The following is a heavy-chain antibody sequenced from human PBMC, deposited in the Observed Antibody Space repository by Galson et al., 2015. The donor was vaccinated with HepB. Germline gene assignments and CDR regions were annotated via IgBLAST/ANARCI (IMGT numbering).Heavy chain of an antibody. CDR3: AREVMIRTLAHKTPDY. J-gene: IGHJ4*02. D-gene: IGHD3-16*01. V-gene: IGHV3-7*03. CDR2: VNLDGSEM. Sequence: SLRLSCAASGFTFSAYWMSWVRQVPGKGLEWVADVNLDGSEMYYADSVKGRFTISRDNAERSVSLHMYSLRAEDTAVYYCAREVMIRTLAHKTPDYWGRGTLVTVSS. CDR1: GFTFSAYW.